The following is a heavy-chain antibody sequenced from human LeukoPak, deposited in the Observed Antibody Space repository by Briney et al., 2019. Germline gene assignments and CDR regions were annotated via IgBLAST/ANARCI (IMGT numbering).Heavy chain of an antibody. V-gene: IGHV1-46*01. Sequence: VASVKVSCKASGYTFTSYYMHWVRQAPGQGLEWMGIINPSGGSTSYAQKFQGRVTMTRDTSTSTVYMELSSLRSEDTAVYYCARDYQGLSDYRVFGYWGQGTLVTVSS. CDR1: GYTFTSYY. J-gene: IGHJ4*02. CDR3: ARDYQGLSDYRVFGY. CDR2: INPSGGST. D-gene: IGHD4-17*01.